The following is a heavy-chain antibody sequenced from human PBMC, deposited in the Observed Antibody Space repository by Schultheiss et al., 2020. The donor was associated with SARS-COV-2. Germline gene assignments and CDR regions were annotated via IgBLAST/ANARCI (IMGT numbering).Heavy chain of an antibody. V-gene: IGHV5-10-1*01. J-gene: IGHJ6*02. CDR1: GYSFTSYW. Sequence: GESLKISCKGSGYSFTSYWISWVRQMPGKGLEWMGRIDPSDSYTNYSPSFQGHVTISADKSISTAYLQWSSLKASDTAMYYCARRSCSSTSCPGDYGMDVWGQGTTVTVSS. D-gene: IGHD2-2*01. CDR2: IDPSDSYT. CDR3: ARRSCSSTSCPGDYGMDV.